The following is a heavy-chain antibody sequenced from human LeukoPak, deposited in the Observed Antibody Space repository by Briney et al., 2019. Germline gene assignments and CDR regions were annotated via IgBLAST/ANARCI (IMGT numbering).Heavy chain of an antibody. J-gene: IGHJ6*02. D-gene: IGHD2/OR15-2a*01. CDR1: GGTFSNYA. Sequence: GASVKVSCKASGGTFSNYAISWVRQAPGQGLEWMGAIIPIFGTANYAQKFQGRVTITADESTSTAYMELSSLRSEDTAVYYCAGCKSSYYGMDVWGQGTTVAVSS. CDR3: AGCKSSYYGMDV. CDR2: IIPIFGTA. V-gene: IGHV1-69*13.